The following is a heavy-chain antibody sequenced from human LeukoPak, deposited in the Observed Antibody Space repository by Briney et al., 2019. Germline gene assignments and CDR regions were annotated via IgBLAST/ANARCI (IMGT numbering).Heavy chain of an antibody. J-gene: IGHJ4*02. D-gene: IGHD2-2*01. CDR2: MDWDDDK. Sequence: SGPALVKPTHTLTLTCNFSEFSLTNNGLGVTWIRQPPGKALDWLSRMDWDDDKDYSASLKTRLTISKDTSKNPVVLTMTNMDPVDTATYYCARIRGTYCSSTTCSFEDFWGQGTLVTVSS. V-gene: IGHV2-70*11. CDR1: EFSLTNNGLG. CDR3: ARIRGTYCSSTTCSFEDF.